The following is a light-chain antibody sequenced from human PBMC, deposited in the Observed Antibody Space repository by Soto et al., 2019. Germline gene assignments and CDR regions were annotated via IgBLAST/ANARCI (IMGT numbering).Light chain of an antibody. V-gene: IGKV1-5*03. CDR3: QQYNEFQYT. CDR2: KAT. CDR1: QTISSR. Sequence: DIQMTQSPSSLSASVGDRVTITCRAGQTISSRLAWYQQKPGQAPKLLIYKATNLQTGVASRFSGSGSGTEFSLTISSLQPDDFAVYYCQQYNEFQYTFGQGTRLDI. J-gene: IGKJ2*01.